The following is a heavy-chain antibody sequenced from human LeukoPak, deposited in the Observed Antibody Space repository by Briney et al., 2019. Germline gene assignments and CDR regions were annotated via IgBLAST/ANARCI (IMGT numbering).Heavy chain of an antibody. V-gene: IGHV4-34*01. CDR1: GGSFSGYY. D-gene: IGHD3-22*01. CDR2: INHSGST. J-gene: IGHJ3*02. CDR3: ARGPYSYDSSGAFDI. Sequence: PSETLSLTCAVYGGSFSGYYWSWIRQPPGKGLEWIGEINHSGSTNYNPSLKSRVTISVDTSKNQFSLKLSSVTAVDTAVYFCARGPYSYDSSGAFDIWGQGTMVTVSS.